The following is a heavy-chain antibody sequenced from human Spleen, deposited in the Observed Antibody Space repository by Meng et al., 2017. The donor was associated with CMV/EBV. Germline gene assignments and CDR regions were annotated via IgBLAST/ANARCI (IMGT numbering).Heavy chain of an antibody. CDR3: AKRKGPYYDFWSGYSPFAH. V-gene: IGHV3-23*01. CDR2: ISDNGDRT. Sequence: GESLKISCATSGFTFSTYAMSWVRQAPGKGLEWVSGISDNGDRTYYADSVRGRFTISRDNSKNTLYLEMNSLRAEDTAIYYCAKRKGPYYDFWSGYSPFAHWGQGTLVTVSS. J-gene: IGHJ4*02. CDR1: GFTFSTYA. D-gene: IGHD3-3*01.